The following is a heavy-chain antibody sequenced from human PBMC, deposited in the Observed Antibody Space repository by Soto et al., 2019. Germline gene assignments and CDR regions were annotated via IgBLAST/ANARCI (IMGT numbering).Heavy chain of an antibody. J-gene: IGHJ4*02. CDR1: GFTFSTYA. Sequence: GGSLRLSCAASGFTFSTYAMAWVRQAPGKGLEWVSGVSASGLNTDYADPVKGRFYISRDNSKNTVSLQMNSLRAEDTAVYYCARGFRVEGAYGAGAFFDYWAQGTLVTVSS. CDR2: VSASGLNT. CDR3: ARGFRVEGAYGAGAFFDY. V-gene: IGHV3-23*01. D-gene: IGHD1-26*01.